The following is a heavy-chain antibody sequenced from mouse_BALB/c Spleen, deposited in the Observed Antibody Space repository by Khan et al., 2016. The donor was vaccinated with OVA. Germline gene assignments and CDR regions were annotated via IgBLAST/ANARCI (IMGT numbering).Heavy chain of an antibody. Sequence: VQLKESGAALAKPGASVKMSCKASGYTFSTYWMHWVKQRPGQGLEWIGYINPTSGYTDYNQKFKDKATLSADKSSSTAYMQLSRLTSEDSAVYYCKRDRIDYWGQGTTLTVSS. CDR1: GYTFSTYW. J-gene: IGHJ2*01. CDR2: INPTSGYT. CDR3: KRDRIDY. V-gene: IGHV1-7*01.